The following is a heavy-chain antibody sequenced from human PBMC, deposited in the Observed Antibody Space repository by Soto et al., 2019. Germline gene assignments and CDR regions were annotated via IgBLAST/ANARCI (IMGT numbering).Heavy chain of an antibody. V-gene: IGHV3-33*01. J-gene: IGHJ4*02. Sequence: GGSLRLSCAASGFTFSSYGMHWVRQAPGKGLEWVAVIWYDGSNKYYADSVKGRFTISRDNSKNTLYLQMNSLRAEDTAVYYCARDQEGIAVVSGIGYWGQGTLVTVSS. D-gene: IGHD6-19*01. CDR1: GFTFSSYG. CDR3: ARDQEGIAVVSGIGY. CDR2: IWYDGSNK.